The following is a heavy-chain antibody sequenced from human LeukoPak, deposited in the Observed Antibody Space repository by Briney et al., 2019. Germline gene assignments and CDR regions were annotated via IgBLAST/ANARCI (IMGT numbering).Heavy chain of an antibody. Sequence: SETLSLTCTVSGASISSYYWSWIRQPAGQGLEWIGRIYTSGSTNYNPSLKSRVTMSVDTSKSQFSLNLSSVTAADTAVYFCARVTAAGTSVVFDPWGQGILVTVPS. CDR1: GASISSYY. CDR2: IYTSGST. CDR3: ARVTAAGTSVVFDP. D-gene: IGHD6-13*01. J-gene: IGHJ5*02. V-gene: IGHV4-4*07.